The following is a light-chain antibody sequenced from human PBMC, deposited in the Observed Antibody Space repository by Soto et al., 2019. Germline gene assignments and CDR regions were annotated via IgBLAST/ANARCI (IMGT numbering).Light chain of an antibody. CDR2: AAS. Sequence: DSQMTQSPSSLSASVEDRVIITCRASQSISNHLNWYQQKPGKAPKLLIFAASSLQSGVPSRFIGSRSGPNFTRTISRLQPEDFATYYCQQSYCSPAAFCRGTKVDMK. CDR1: QSISNH. J-gene: IGKJ1*01. V-gene: IGKV1-39*01. CDR3: QQSYCSPAA.